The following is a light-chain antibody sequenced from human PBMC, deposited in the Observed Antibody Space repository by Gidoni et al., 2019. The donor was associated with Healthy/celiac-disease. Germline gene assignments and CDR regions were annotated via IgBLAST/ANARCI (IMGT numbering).Light chain of an antibody. CDR2: WAS. J-gene: IGKJ1*01. V-gene: IGKV4-1*01. Sequence: DIVMTQSPDSLAVSLGERATINCRSSQSVLYSFNNKNYLAWYQQKPGQPPKLLIYWASTPENGVPERCSGSGSGTDFTLTISSLQAEDVAVYYCQQYYSTPPWTFGQGTKVEIK. CDR1: QSVLYSFNNKNY. CDR3: QQYYSTPPWT.